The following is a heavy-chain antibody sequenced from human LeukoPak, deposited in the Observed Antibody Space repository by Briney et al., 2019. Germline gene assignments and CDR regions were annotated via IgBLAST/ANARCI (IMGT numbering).Heavy chain of an antibody. CDR1: GFTFSSYS. CDR2: INTGSSTI. D-gene: IGHD3-22*01. Sequence: GGSLRLSCAASGFTFSSYSMSWVRQAPGKGLEWVSYINTGSSTIYYADSVKGRFTISRDNAKNSLYLQMSSLRAEDTAVYYCARDLWYYGSSGYAIGVYFDSWGQGTLVTVSS. CDR3: ARDLWYYGSSGYAIGVYFDS. V-gene: IGHV3-48*01. J-gene: IGHJ4*02.